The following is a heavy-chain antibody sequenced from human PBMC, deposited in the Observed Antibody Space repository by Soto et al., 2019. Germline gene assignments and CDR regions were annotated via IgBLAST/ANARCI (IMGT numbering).Heavy chain of an antibody. J-gene: IGHJ4*01. V-gene: IGHV3-74*03. D-gene: IGHD2-8*01. Sequence: PGGSLRLSCAASGFTFSNYYMHCVRQAPGKGLVWVSRVNSDESSTTYADSVKGRFTISIDNAKNTLYLQMNSLRVEATGVYNCAGNGDGTIGTYQNYWGPGTLV. CDR3: AGNGDGTIGTYQNY. CDR1: GFTFSNYY. CDR2: VNSDESST.